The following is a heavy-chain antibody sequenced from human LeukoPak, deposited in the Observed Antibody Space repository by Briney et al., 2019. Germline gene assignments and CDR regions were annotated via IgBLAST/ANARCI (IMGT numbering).Heavy chain of an antibody. J-gene: IGHJ6*03. CDR2: IYYSGST. D-gene: IGHD3-9*01. CDR1: GGSISSYY. V-gene: IGHV4-59*12. CDR3: ARDRYDILTGGGYYYYYYMDV. Sequence: SETLSLTCTVSGGSISSYYWSWIRQPPGKGLEWIGYIYYSGSTNYNPSLKSRVTISVDTSKNQFSLKLSSVTAADTAVYYCARDRYDILTGGGYYYYYYMDVWGKGTTVTISS.